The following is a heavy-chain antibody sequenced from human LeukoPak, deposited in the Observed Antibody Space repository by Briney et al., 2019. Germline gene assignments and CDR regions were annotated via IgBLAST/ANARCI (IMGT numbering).Heavy chain of an antibody. J-gene: IGHJ5*02. V-gene: IGHV1-18*01. CDR1: GYTFTSYG. CDR2: ISAYNGNT. Sequence: GASVKVSCKASGYTFTSYGISWVRQAPGQGLEWMGCISAYNGNTNYAQKLQGRVTMTTDTSTSTAYMELRSLRSDDTAVYYCARGTYDYTFGAPSFDPWGQGTLVTVSS. D-gene: IGHD3-16*01. CDR3: ARGTYDYTFGAPSFDP.